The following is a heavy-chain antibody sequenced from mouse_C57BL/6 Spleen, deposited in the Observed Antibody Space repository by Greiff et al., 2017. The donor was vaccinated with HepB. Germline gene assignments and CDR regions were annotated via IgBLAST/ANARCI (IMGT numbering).Heavy chain of an antibody. CDR1: GFTFSSYT. CDR3: AIYYDYYYAMDY. D-gene: IGHD2-4*01. Sequence: DVKLVESGGGLVKPGGSLKLSCAASGFTFSSYTMSWVRQTPEKRLEWVATISGGGGNTYYPDSVKGRFTISRDNAKNTLYLQMSSLRSEDTALYYCAIYYDYYYAMDYWGQGTSVTVSS. CDR2: ISGGGGNT. J-gene: IGHJ4*01. V-gene: IGHV5-9*01.